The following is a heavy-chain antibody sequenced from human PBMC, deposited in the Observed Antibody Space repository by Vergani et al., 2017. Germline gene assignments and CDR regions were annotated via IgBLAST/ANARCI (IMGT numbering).Heavy chain of an antibody. D-gene: IGHD6-13*01. CDR3: ARSHMGIAAAGSFDY. CDR1: GYTFTGYY. Sequence: QVQLVQSGAEVKKPGSSVKVSCKASGYTFTGYYMHWVRQAPGQGLEWMGWINPNSGGTNYAQKFQGRVTMTRDTSISTAYMELRSLRSDDTAVYYCARSHMGIAAAGSFDYWGQGTLVTVSS. J-gene: IGHJ4*02. V-gene: IGHV1-2*02. CDR2: INPNSGGT.